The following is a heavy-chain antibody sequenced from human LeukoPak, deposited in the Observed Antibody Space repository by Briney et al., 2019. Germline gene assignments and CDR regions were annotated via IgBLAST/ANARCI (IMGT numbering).Heavy chain of an antibody. CDR3: ARDRESGRGGDCFDY. D-gene: IGHD2-21*01. CDR1: GYTLTSYG. J-gene: IGHJ4*02. V-gene: IGHV1-69*13. Sequence: SVKVSCKASGYTLTSYGISWVRQAPGQGLEWMGGIIPIFGTANYAQKFQGRVTITADESTSTAYMELSSLRSEDTAVYYCARDRESGRGGDCFDYWGQGTLVTVSS. CDR2: IIPIFGTA.